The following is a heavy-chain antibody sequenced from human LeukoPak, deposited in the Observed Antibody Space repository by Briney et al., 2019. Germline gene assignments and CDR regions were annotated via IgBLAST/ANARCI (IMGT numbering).Heavy chain of an antibody. D-gene: IGHD4-17*01. Sequence: SETLSLTCTVSGGSISSSSYYWGWIRQPPGKGLEWIGSIYYSGGTYYNPSLKSPVTISVDTSKNQFSLKLSSVTAADTAVYCCARGTYYGDYDYWGQGTLVTVSS. CDR2: IYYSGGT. CDR1: GGSISSSSYY. J-gene: IGHJ4*02. V-gene: IGHV4-39*01. CDR3: ARGTYYGDYDY.